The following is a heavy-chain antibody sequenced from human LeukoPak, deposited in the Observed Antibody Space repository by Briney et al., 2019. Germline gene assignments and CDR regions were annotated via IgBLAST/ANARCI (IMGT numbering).Heavy chain of an antibody. Sequence: GASVKVSCKASGYTFTSYGISWVRQAPGQGLEWMGWISAYNGNTNYAQKFQGRVTITADEPTSTAYMELSSLRSEDTAVYYCARDSSDIRSLIAHWGQGTLVTVSS. J-gene: IGHJ1*01. D-gene: IGHD2-15*01. V-gene: IGHV1-18*01. CDR1: GYTFTSYG. CDR3: ARDSSDIRSLIAH. CDR2: ISAYNGNT.